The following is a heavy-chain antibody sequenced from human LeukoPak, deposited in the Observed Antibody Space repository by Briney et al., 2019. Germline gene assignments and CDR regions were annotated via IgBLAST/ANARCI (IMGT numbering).Heavy chain of an antibody. CDR1: GYTFTSYG. Sequence: ASVKVSCKASGYTFTSYGISWVRQAPGQGLEWMGWISAYNGNTNYAQKLRGRVTMTTDTSTSTAYMELRSLRSDDTAVYYCARFAQLDYYYYYMDVWGKGTTVTVSS. CDR2: ISAYNGNT. J-gene: IGHJ6*03. D-gene: IGHD6-6*01. CDR3: ARFAQLDYYYYYMDV. V-gene: IGHV1-18*01.